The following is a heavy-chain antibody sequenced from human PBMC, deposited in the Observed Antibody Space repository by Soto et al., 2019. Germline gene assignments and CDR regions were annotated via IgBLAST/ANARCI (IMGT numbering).Heavy chain of an antibody. CDR2: INAGNGNT. V-gene: IGHV1-3*01. D-gene: IGHD4-17*01. J-gene: IGHJ4*02. CDR3: ARDPGHLYGDNLFDY. CDR1: GYTFTSYA. Sequence: QVQLVQSGAEVQKPGASVKVSCKASGYTFTSYAMHWVRQAPGQRLEWMGWINAGNGNTKYSQKFQGRVTITRDTSASTAYMELSSLRSEDTAVYYCARDPGHLYGDNLFDYWGQGTLVTVSS.